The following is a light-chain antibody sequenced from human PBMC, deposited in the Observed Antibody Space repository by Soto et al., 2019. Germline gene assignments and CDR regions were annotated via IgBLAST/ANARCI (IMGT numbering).Light chain of an antibody. CDR3: SSHTSGSTRV. J-gene: IGLJ1*01. CDR2: EVT. Sequence: QSALTQPASVSGSPGQSIAISCTGTSSDVGGYDYVSWYQRHPDKAPKLMIYEVTKRPSGVSNRFSGSKSGNTASLTISGLQPEDEADYYCSSHTSGSTRVFGSGTKLTVL. V-gene: IGLV2-14*01. CDR1: SSDVGGYDY.